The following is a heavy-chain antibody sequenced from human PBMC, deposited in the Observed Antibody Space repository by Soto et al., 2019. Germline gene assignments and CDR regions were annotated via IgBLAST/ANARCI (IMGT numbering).Heavy chain of an antibody. CDR3: ARPVPGTQYYFDF. CDR1: GVSISSISHS. J-gene: IGHJ4*02. Sequence: WETLSLTCTVSGVSISSISHSWGWIRQSPGQGLEWIGNIFYNGVTYYNPSLKSRVTISADTSKNHFSLKLRSVTVADTAVYYCARPVPGTQYYFDFWGQGSLVTVSS. V-gene: IGHV4-39*02. CDR2: IFYNGVT. D-gene: IGHD1-1*01.